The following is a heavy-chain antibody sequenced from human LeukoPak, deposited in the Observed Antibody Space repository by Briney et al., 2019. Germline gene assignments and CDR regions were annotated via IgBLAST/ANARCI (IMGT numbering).Heavy chain of an antibody. V-gene: IGHV1-69*04. J-gene: IGHJ4*02. CDR1: GGTFSSYA. CDR3: ARDVVVTAIPGIDDY. D-gene: IGHD2-21*02. CDR2: IIPILGIA. Sequence: SVKVSCKASGGTFSSYAISWVRQAPGQGLEWMGRIIPILGIANYAQKFQGRVTITADKSTSTAYMELSSLRSEDTAVYYCARDVVVTAIPGIDDYWGQGTLVTVSS.